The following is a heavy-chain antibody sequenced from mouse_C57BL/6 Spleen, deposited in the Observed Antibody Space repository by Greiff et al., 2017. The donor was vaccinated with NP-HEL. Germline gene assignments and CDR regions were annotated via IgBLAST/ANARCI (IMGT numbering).Heavy chain of an antibody. D-gene: IGHD4-1*01. CDR1: GISITTGNYR. CDR2: IYYSGTI. J-gene: IGHJ2*01. CDR3: AREGGTGTFDY. V-gene: IGHV3-5*01. Sequence: VQLQQSGPGLVKPSQTVFLTCTVTGISITTGNYRWSWIRQFPGNKLEWIGYIYYSGTITYNPSLTSRTTITRDTPKNQFFLEMNSLTAEDTATYYCAREGGTGTFDYWGQGTTLTVSS.